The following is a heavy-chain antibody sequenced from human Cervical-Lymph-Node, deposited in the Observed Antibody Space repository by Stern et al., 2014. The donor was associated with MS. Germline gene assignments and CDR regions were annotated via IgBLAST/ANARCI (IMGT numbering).Heavy chain of an antibody. J-gene: IGHJ3*01. D-gene: IGHD4-11*01. Sequence: QVQLVQSGAEVEKPGASVKVSCKASGYMFTGFYIHWVRQTPGHGLECMGWINPDSGDTKYTQKFHGRVTMTRDTSISTAYLELSSLRSDDSAVYYCARDLGLEGSPYRAFDVWSQGTMVTVSS. CDR2: INPDSGDT. CDR1: GYMFTGFY. V-gene: IGHV1-2*02. CDR3: ARDLGLEGSPYRAFDV.